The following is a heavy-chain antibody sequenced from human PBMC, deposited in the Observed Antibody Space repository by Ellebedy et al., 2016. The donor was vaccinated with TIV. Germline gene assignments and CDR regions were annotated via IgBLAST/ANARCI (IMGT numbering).Heavy chain of an antibody. CDR3: AREPSEWFGELFNAFDV. V-gene: IGHV4-31*03. Sequence: MPSETLSLTCTVSGGSVSSGGYYWTWIRQRPGKGLEWIGYIYYTGPTHYNPSLKSRVSLSVDASKNQFSLKLRSVTAADTAVYYCAREPSEWFGELFNAFDVWGPGTVVTVSS. J-gene: IGHJ3*01. CDR1: GGSVSSGGYY. D-gene: IGHD3-10*01. CDR2: IYYTGPT.